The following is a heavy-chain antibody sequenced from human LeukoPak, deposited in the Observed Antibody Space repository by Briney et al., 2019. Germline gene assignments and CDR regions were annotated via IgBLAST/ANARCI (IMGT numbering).Heavy chain of an antibody. CDR1: GFTFSTYG. D-gene: IGHD6-19*01. Sequence: PGRSLRLSCAASGFTFSTYGMHWVRQAPGNGLEWVAFIWYDGSNKYYADSVKGRFTISRDNSKNTLYLQMNSLRDEDTAVYYCARVGSSGDFDYWGQGTLVTVSS. CDR2: IWYDGSNK. CDR3: ARVGSSGDFDY. J-gene: IGHJ4*02. V-gene: IGHV3-33*01.